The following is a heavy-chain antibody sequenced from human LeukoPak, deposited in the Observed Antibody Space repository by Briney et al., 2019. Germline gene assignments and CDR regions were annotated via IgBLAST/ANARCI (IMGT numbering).Heavy chain of an antibody. D-gene: IGHD3-22*01. Sequence: SETLSLTCIVSGGSITSHYWSWIRQPPGKGLDWMGYIYDTGNTNYNPSLRSRVTISVGTSKDQFSLRLSSVTAADTAVYYCARARVRSYSYDSDGSYTSDWIFDLWGRGTLVTVSS. CDR3: ARARVRSYSYDSDGSYTSDWIFDL. CDR2: IYDTGNT. V-gene: IGHV4-59*11. J-gene: IGHJ2*01. CDR1: GGSITSHY.